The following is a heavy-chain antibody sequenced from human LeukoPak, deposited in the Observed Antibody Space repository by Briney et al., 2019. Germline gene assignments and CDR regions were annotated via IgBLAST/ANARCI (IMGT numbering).Heavy chain of an antibody. CDR1: GFTFNSYW. J-gene: IGHJ5*02. V-gene: IGHV3-74*01. Sequence: GGSLRLSCAASGFTFNSYWMHWVRQAPGKGLVWVSRIDEDGKTIDYAAYVKGRFTISRDNAKDTLYLQMSSLRDEDTAVYYCVSDLCGGDDQWGRGTLVTVSS. CDR3: VSDLCGGDDQ. CDR2: IDEDGKTI. D-gene: IGHD3-3*01.